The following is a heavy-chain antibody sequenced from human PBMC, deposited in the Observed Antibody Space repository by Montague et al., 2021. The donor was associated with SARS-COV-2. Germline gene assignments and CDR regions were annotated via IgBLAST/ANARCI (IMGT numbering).Heavy chain of an antibody. D-gene: IGHD3-3*01. V-gene: IGHV4-61*01. CDR3: ARDPLSITMFGLVTRYGMDV. Sequence: SETLSLTCIVSGGSVSSGSYYWSWIRQPPGKGLEWIGNIYYSGSTNYNPSLKSRFTISVVTSKNQFSLKLSSVTAADTAEYDCARDPLSITMFGLVTRYGMDVWGQGTTVTVSS. CDR2: IYYSGST. J-gene: IGHJ6*02. CDR1: GGSVSSGSYY.